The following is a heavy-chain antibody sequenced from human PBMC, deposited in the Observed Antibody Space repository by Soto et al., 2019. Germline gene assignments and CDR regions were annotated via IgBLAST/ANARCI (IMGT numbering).Heavy chain of an antibody. Sequence: PSQTLSLTCATSGDSVSSNSAAWNWIRQSPSRGLEWLGRTYYRSKWYNDYAVSVKSRITINPDTSKNQFSLQLNSVTPEDTAVYYCARDLEQLNSSYYGMDVWGQGTTVTVSS. CDR3: ARDLEQLNSSYYGMDV. CDR2: TYYRSKWYN. CDR1: GDSVSSNSAA. V-gene: IGHV6-1*01. J-gene: IGHJ6*02. D-gene: IGHD6-13*01.